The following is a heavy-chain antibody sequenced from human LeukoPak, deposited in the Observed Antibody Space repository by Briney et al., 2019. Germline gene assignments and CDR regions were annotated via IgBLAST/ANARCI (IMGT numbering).Heavy chain of an antibody. V-gene: IGHV1-18*01. J-gene: IGHJ6*02. D-gene: IGHD3-10*01. CDR2: ISAYNGNT. Sequence: GASVKVSCKASGYTFTSYGISWVRQAPGQGLEWMGWISAYNGNTNYAQKLQGRVTMTTDTSTSTAYMELRSLRSDDTAVYYCARDLYRRLGELSDYYYYGMDVWGQGTTVTVSS. CDR3: ARDLYRRLGELSDYYYYGMDV. CDR1: GYTFTSYG.